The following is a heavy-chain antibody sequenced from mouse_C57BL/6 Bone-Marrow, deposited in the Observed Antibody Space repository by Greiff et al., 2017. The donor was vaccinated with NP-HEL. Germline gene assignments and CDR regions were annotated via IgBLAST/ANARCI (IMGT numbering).Heavy chain of an antibody. Sequence: VQLQQPGAELVKPGASVKMSCKASGYTFTSYWITWVKQRPGQGLEWIGDIYPGSGSTNYNEKFKSKATLTVDTSSSTAYMQLSSLTSEDSAVYYCARCPNYYGSRRDYFDYWGQGTTLTVSS. V-gene: IGHV1-55*01. D-gene: IGHD1-1*01. CDR2: IYPGSGST. J-gene: IGHJ2*01. CDR3: ARCPNYYGSRRDYFDY. CDR1: GYTFTSYW.